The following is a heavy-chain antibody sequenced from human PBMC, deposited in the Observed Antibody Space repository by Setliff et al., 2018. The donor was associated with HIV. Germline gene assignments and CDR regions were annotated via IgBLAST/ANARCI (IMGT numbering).Heavy chain of an antibody. V-gene: IGHV4-59*11. Sequence: KTSETLSLTCTVSGGSISSHYWSWIRQPPGKGLEWIGYIYYSGSTNYNPSLKSRVTISVDTSKNQFSLKLSSVTAADTAVYYCARAEVWGVDYWGQGTLVTVSS. CDR1: GGSISSHY. CDR3: ARAEVWGVDY. D-gene: IGHD7-27*01. CDR2: IYYSGST. J-gene: IGHJ4*02.